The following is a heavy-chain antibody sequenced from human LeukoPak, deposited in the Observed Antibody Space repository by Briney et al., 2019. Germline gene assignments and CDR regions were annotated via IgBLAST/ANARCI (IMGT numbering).Heavy chain of an antibody. J-gene: IGHJ4*02. CDR2: ISVYNGNT. V-gene: IGHV1-18*01. CDR1: GYTFSSYG. Sequence: ASVKVSCKTSGYTFSSYGISWVRQAPGQGLEWIGWISVYNGNTDYAQKLQGRVTMTTDTSTSTAYMELRSLRSDDTAVYYCARDSAQYTNAWYGDSWGQGTLVTVSS. CDR3: ARDSAQYTNAWYGDS. D-gene: IGHD6-19*01.